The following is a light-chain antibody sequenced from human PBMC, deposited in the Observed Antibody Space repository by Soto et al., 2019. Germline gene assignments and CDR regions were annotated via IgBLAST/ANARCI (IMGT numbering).Light chain of an antibody. CDR3: LQHNSYPRT. J-gene: IGKJ4*01. CDR2: TTS. CDR1: QGISSY. V-gene: IGKV1-17*03. Sequence: DVQMTQSPSAVSASVGDRVNITCRASQGISSYLAWFQQKPGKVPKRLIYTTSTLQSGVPSRFSGSRSGTEFTLTISSLQPEDIATYYCLQHNSYPRTFGGGTKVDIK.